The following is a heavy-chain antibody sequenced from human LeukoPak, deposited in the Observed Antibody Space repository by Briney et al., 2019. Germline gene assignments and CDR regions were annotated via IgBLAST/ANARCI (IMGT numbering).Heavy chain of an antibody. V-gene: IGHV4-39*01. D-gene: IGHD3-22*01. J-gene: IGHJ4*02. CDR3: TRHGGYFQSSGFVDY. CDR2: IFYGGST. CDR1: GGSISGSTYY. Sequence: PSETLSLTCTVSGGSISGSTYYWGWIRPPPGKGLEWIGSIFYGGSTYYNPSLKSRVTISVDTSKNQFSLTLSSVTAADTAVYYCTRHGGYFQSSGFVDYWGQGTLVTVSS.